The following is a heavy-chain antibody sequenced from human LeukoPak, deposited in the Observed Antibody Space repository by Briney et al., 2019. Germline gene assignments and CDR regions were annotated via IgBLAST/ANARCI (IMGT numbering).Heavy chain of an antibody. CDR2: INPSGGST. Sequence: ASVKVSCKASGYTFTSYYMHWVRQAPGQGLEWMGIINPSGGSTSYAQKFQGRVTISRDTSKNQVVLTMTAMDPMDTATYFCARFPSRSSGSGRYSGRILYYFDFWGQGIPVAVSS. V-gene: IGHV1-46*01. CDR1: GYTFTSYY. J-gene: IGHJ4*02. CDR3: ARFPSRSSGSGRYSGRILYYFDF. D-gene: IGHD3-10*01.